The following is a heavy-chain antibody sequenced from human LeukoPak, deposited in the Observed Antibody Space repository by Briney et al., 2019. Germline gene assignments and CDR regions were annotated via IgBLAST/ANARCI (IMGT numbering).Heavy chain of an antibody. CDR1: GFTFSSYA. V-gene: IGHV3-23*01. J-gene: IGHJ4*02. CDR3: AKVQTTVVSPPDS. D-gene: IGHD4-23*01. CDR2: ISATGGST. Sequence: GGSLRLSCAASGFTFSSYALSWVRQAPGKGLEWVSTISATGGSTFYADSVKGRFTISRDNSKDTLYLQINSLRAEDTAVYFCAKVQTTVVSPPDSWGQGTLVTVSS.